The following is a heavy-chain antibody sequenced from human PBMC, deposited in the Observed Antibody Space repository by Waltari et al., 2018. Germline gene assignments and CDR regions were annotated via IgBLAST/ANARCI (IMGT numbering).Heavy chain of an antibody. V-gene: IGHV1-2*02. CDR1: GYTFTGYY. CDR2: INPNSGGT. J-gene: IGHJ4*02. CDR3: ARASNPLAIAAEKVNFDY. D-gene: IGHD6-13*01. Sequence: QVPLVQSGAEVKKPGASVKVSCTASGYTFTGYYLHRVRQAPEQGLEWMGWINPNSGGTNYAQKFQGRVTMTRDTSISTAYMELSRLRSDDTAVYYCARASNPLAIAAEKVNFDYWGQGTLVTVSS.